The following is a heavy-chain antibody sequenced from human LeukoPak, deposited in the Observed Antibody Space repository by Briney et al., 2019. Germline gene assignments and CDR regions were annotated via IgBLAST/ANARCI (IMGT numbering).Heavy chain of an antibody. CDR2: INSDGSTT. D-gene: IGHD6-13*01. V-gene: IGHV3-74*01. CDR3: ARGSSGYSTT. CDR1: GFTLSSYW. J-gene: IGHJ5*02. Sequence: QPGGSLRLSCASSGFTLSSYWMHWVRPAPGKGLVWVSRINSDGSTTNYADSVQGRFSISRDNAKNTLYLQMNSLRAEDTAVYYCARGSSGYSTTWGQGTLVTVSS.